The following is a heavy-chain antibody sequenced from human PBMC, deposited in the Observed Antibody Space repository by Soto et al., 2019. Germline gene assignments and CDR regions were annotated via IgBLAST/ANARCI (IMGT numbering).Heavy chain of an antibody. D-gene: IGHD3-22*01. CDR1: GGSISSYY. Sequence: SETLSLTCTVSGGSISSYYWSWIRQPAGKGLEWIGRIYTSGSTNYNPSLKSRVTMSVDTSKNQFSLKLISVTAADTAVYYCASKLYYYDSSGYYPPGAFDIWGQGTMVTVSS. CDR3: ASKLYYYDSSGYYPPGAFDI. CDR2: IYTSGST. J-gene: IGHJ3*02. V-gene: IGHV4-4*07.